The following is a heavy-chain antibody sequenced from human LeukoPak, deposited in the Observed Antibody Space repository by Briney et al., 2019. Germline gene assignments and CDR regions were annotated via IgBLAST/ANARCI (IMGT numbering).Heavy chain of an antibody. D-gene: IGHD1-26*01. V-gene: IGHV3-23*01. Sequence: SGASLSLSCALSGLTFSSYAMSLVRQAPGKGLEWVSAISGSGGSTYYADSVKGRFTISRDNSKNTLYLQMNSLRAEDTAVYYCARADSGSYYTGLFDYWGQGTLVTVSS. CDR1: GLTFSSYA. J-gene: IGHJ4*02. CDR3: ARADSGSYYTGLFDY. CDR2: ISGSGGST.